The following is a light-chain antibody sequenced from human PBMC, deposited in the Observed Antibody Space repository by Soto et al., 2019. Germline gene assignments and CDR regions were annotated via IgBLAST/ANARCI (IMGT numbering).Light chain of an antibody. V-gene: IGKV3-20*01. J-gene: IGKJ5*01. CDR2: GAS. CDR1: QSVRSTS. CDR3: QHYGSSPPIT. Sequence: DIVLTHSPGTLSFSPGERATLSCRAIQSVRSTSLAWYQQKPGQAPRLLIYGASSRATGIPDRFSGGGSGTDFTLTISRLEPEDFAVYYCQHYGSSPPITFGQGTRLEIK.